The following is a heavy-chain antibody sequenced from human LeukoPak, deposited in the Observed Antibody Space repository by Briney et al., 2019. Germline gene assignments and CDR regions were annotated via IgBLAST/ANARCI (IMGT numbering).Heavy chain of an antibody. Sequence: GGSLRLSCAASGFTFSSYGMNWVRQAPGKGLEWVSFISSSSSYIYYADSVKGRFTISRDNAKNSLYLQMNSLRAEDTAVYYCAKSWGVEYTDGFFIGVDYWGQGTLVTVSS. V-gene: IGHV3-21*01. CDR1: GFTFSSYG. CDR2: ISSSSSYI. J-gene: IGHJ4*02. D-gene: IGHD2-8*01. CDR3: AKSWGVEYTDGFFIGVDY.